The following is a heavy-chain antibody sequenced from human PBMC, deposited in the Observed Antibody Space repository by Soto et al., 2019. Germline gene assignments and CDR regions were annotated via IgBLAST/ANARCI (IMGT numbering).Heavy chain of an antibody. J-gene: IGHJ6*02. D-gene: IGHD3-16*01. Sequence: GGSLRLSCAASGFAFSGYEMNWVRQAPGKGLEWVSYISSSAKTIYYADSVRGRFTISRDNAKSSLYLQMNSLRAEDAAVYYCARDRDSDTFFPYFYGMDVWGQGTTVTVSS. CDR2: ISSSAKTI. CDR3: ARDRDSDTFFPYFYGMDV. CDR1: GFAFSGYE. V-gene: IGHV3-48*03.